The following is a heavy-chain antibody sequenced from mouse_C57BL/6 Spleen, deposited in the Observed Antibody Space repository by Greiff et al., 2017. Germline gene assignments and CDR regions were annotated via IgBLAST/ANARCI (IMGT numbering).Heavy chain of an antibody. CDR3: ARGDITTVVAPRCAY. Sequence: QVQLKQPGAELVKPGASVKLSCKASGYTFTSYWMHWVKQRPGQGLEWIGMIHPNSGSTNYNEKFKSKATLTVDKSSSTAYMQLSSLTSEDSAVYYCARGDITTVVAPRCAYWGQGTLVTVSA. CDR1: GYTFTSYW. CDR2: IHPNSGST. J-gene: IGHJ3*01. D-gene: IGHD1-1*01. V-gene: IGHV1-64*01.